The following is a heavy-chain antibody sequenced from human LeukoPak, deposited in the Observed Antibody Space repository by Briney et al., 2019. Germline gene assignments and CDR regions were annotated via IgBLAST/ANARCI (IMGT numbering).Heavy chain of an antibody. V-gene: IGHV3-74*01. Sequence: GGSLRLSCAASGFTFSSYWMHWVRQAPGKGLVWASRINSDGSSTSYADSVKGRFTISRDNSKNTLYLQMNSLRAEDTAVYYCAKRDSGYDWGYYYYYGMDVWGQGTTVTVSS. CDR1: GFTFSSYW. J-gene: IGHJ6*02. D-gene: IGHD5-12*01. CDR2: INSDGSST. CDR3: AKRDSGYDWGYYYYYGMDV.